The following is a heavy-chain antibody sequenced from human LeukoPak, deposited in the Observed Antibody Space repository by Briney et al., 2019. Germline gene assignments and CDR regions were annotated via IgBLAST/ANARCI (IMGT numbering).Heavy chain of an antibody. V-gene: IGHV3-21*01. Sequence: GGSLRLSCAASGFTFSTSWMSWVRQAPGKGLEWVASISSSSTYIYYADSVKGRSTISRDNAKKSLGLQLNSLRAEDTAVYYCARAITAAQYFFDYWGQGTQVTVSS. D-gene: IGHD1-20*01. J-gene: IGHJ4*02. CDR1: GFTFSTSW. CDR2: ISSSSTYI. CDR3: ARAITAAQYFFDY.